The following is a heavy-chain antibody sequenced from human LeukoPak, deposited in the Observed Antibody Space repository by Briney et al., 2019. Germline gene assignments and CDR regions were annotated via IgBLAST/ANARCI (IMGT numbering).Heavy chain of an antibody. CDR2: ISTYSDNT. CDR1: GYTFANYD. CDR3: AKNRYCSGGSCPPDY. Sequence: ASVKVSCKGSGYTFANYDISWVRQAPGQGLEWMGRISTYSDNTKYAQKVQGRVTMTTDTSTGTAYMELRSLRSDDTAVYYCAKNRYCSGGSCPPDYWGQGTLVTVSS. J-gene: IGHJ4*02. D-gene: IGHD2-15*01. V-gene: IGHV1-18*01.